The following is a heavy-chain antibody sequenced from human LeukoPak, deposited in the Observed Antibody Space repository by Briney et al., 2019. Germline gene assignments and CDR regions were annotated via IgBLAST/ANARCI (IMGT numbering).Heavy chain of an antibody. D-gene: IGHD6-13*01. J-gene: IGHJ4*02. CDR1: GGTFSTYS. V-gene: IGHV1-69*13. CDR2: IIPILGTT. Sequence: ASVKVSCKASGGTFSTYSINWVRQAPGQGLEWMGGIIPILGTTNYAQKFQGRVTITADESTSTAYMELSSLRSEDTAMYYCARGRGSSSDDYWGQGILVTVSS. CDR3: ARGRGSSSDDY.